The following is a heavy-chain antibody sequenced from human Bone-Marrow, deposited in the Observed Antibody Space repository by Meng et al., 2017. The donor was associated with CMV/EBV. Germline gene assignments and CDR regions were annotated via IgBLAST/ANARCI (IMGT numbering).Heavy chain of an antibody. D-gene: IGHD2-15*01. CDR1: GGSISSGDYY. Sequence: HVQLHDSGPVLGKPSQTLALNSTVSGGSISSGDYYWSWIRQPPGKGLEWIGYIYYSGSTYYNPSLKSRVTISVDTSKNQFSLKLSSVTAADTAVYYCARVLSGYFDYWGQGTLVTVSS. J-gene: IGHJ4*02. CDR2: IYYSGST. CDR3: ARVLSGYFDY. V-gene: IGHV4-30-4*08.